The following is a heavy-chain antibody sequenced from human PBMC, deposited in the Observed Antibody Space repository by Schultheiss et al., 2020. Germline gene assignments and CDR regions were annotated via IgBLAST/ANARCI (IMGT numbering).Heavy chain of an antibody. CDR3: ARARSVVVVLDAFDI. V-gene: IGHV4-59*12. CDR2: IYYSGST. J-gene: IGHJ3*02. D-gene: IGHD2-2*01. Sequence: SETLSLTCTVSGGSISSYYWSWIRQHPGKGLEWIGYIYYSGSTYYNPSLKSRVTISVDTSKNQFSLKLTSATAADTAVYYCARARSVVVVLDAFDIWGRGTLVTVSS. CDR1: GGSISSYY.